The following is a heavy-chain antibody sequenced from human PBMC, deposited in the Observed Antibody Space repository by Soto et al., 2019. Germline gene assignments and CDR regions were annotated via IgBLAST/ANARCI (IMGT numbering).Heavy chain of an antibody. CDR2: ISSSSSYI. CDR3: ARDGPVLRFLEWSNYGMDV. D-gene: IGHD3-3*01. V-gene: IGHV3-21*01. J-gene: IGHJ6*02. CDR1: GFTFSSYS. Sequence: PGGSLRLSCAASGFTFSSYSMNWVRQAPGKGLEWVSSISSSSSYIYYADSVKGRFTIPRDNAKNSLYLQMNSLRAEDTAVYYCARDGPVLRFLEWSNYGMDVWGQGTTVTVSS.